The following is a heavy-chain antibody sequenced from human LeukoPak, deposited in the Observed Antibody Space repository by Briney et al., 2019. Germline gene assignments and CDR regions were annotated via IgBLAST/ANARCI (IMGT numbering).Heavy chain of an antibody. CDR1: GFTFSSYS. CDR3: AREGDYGDYAADY. D-gene: IGHD4-17*01. CDR2: ISSSSSYI. V-gene: IGHV3-21*01. J-gene: IGHJ4*02. Sequence: GGSLRLSCAASGFTFSSYSMNWVRQAPGKGLEWVSSISSSSSYIYYADSVKGRFTISRDNAKNSLYLQMNSLRAEDTAVYYCAREGDYGDYAADYGGQGTLVTVSS.